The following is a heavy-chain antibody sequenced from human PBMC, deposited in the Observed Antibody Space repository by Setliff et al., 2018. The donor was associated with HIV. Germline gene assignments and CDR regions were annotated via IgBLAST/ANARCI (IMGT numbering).Heavy chain of an antibody. CDR1: GGSISSYY. CDR2: IYTSGST. V-gene: IGHV4-4*08. Sequence: SETLSLTCTVSGGSISSYYWSWIRQPPGKGLEWIGYIYTSGSTNYNPSLKSRVTISVDTSKNQFSLKLSSVAAADTAVYYCARDPVEHLGGDYVPSFDYWGQGTLVTVSS. CDR3: ARDPVEHLGGDYVPSFDY. J-gene: IGHJ4*02. D-gene: IGHD4-17*01.